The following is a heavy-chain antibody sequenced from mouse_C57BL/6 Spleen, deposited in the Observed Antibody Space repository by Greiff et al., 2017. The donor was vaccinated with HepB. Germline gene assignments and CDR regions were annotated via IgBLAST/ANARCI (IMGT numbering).Heavy chain of an antibody. D-gene: IGHD6-5*01. CDR2: INPSSGYT. CDR1: GYTFTSYT. Sequence: VQLQQSGAELARPGASVKMSCKASGYTFTSYTMHWVKQRPGQGLEWIGYINPSSGYTKYNQKFKDKATLTADKSSSTAYMQLSSLPSEDSAVYYCAISGLSYFDYWGQGTTLTVSS. J-gene: IGHJ2*01. CDR3: AISGLSYFDY. V-gene: IGHV1-4*01.